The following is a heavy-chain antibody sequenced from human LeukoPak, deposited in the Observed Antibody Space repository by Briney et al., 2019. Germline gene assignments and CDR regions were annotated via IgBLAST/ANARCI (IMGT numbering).Heavy chain of an antibody. D-gene: IGHD1-26*01. CDR1: GYTLTELS. Sequence: ASVKVSCKVSGYTLTELSMHWVRQAPGEGLEWMGGFDPEDGETIYAQKFQGRVTMTEDTSTDTAYMELSSLRSEDTAVYYCATGPPVGSGSYDVPWFDPWGQGTLVTVSS. CDR2: FDPEDGET. J-gene: IGHJ5*02. CDR3: ATGPPVGSGSYDVPWFDP. V-gene: IGHV1-24*01.